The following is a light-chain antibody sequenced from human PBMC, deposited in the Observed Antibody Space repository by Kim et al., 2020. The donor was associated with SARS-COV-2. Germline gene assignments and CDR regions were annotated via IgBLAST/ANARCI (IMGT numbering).Light chain of an antibody. J-gene: IGLJ2*01. V-gene: IGLV1-40*01. Sequence: QSVTISCTGTNSNIGATFEVNWYQQVPGTAPKLLIYGNNNRPSGIPDRFSGSTSGTSASLAITGLQADDEAEYFCQSYDSGLSGSVFGGGTQLTVL. CDR1: NSNIGATFE. CDR3: QSYDSGLSGSV. CDR2: GNN.